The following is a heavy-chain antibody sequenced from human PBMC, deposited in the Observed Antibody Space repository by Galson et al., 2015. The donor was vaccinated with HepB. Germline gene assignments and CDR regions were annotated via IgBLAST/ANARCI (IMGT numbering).Heavy chain of an antibody. V-gene: IGHV1-8*01. CDR1: GYTLTSYD. Sequence: SVKVSCKASGYTLTSYDINWVRQATGQGLEWMGWMSPNSGNTGYAQKFQGRVTMTRNTSISTAYMELSSLRSEDTAVYYCATSTGSSGYYPNWFDPWSQGTLVTVSS. CDR2: MSPNSGNT. J-gene: IGHJ5*02. CDR3: ATSTGSSGYYPNWFDP. D-gene: IGHD3-22*01.